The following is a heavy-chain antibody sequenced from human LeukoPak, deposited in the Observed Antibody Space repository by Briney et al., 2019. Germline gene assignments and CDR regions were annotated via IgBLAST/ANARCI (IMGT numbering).Heavy chain of an antibody. CDR1: GFTFSSYW. Sequence: GGSLRLSCAASGFTFSSYWMSWVRQAPGEGLEWVANIKQDGSEKYYVDSVKGRFTISRDNAKNSLYLQMNSLRAEDTAVYYCARLAVRGVIRKIWWFDPWGQGTLVTVSS. CDR3: ARLAVRGVIRKIWWFDP. V-gene: IGHV3-7*03. D-gene: IGHD3-10*01. J-gene: IGHJ5*02. CDR2: IKQDGSEK.